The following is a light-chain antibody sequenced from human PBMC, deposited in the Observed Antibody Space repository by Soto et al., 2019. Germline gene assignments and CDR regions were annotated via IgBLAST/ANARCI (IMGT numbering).Light chain of an antibody. CDR2: GAS. V-gene: IGKV1-39*01. Sequence: DIQMSQSPSSLSASVRDRVTITCRASQSISIYLNWYQQKPGKAPKLLIYGASSLQSAVQSRFSGRGSGTDFTLTISSLQPEDFATYSCQQTYSIPWTFGQEYKVEVK. J-gene: IGKJ1*01. CDR3: QQTYSIPWT. CDR1: QSISIY.